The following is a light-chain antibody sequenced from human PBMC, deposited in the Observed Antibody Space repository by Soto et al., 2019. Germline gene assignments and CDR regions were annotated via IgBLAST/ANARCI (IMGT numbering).Light chain of an antibody. CDR2: DNN. Sequence: QAVATQPPSVSAAPGQKVTISCSGSSSNIGNSFVSWYQQLPGTAPKLLIYDNNKRPSGIPDRFSGSKSGTSATLGITGLQTGDEAYYYCGTWDDSLTVLFGGGTQLTVL. V-gene: IGLV1-51*01. CDR3: GTWDDSLTVL. CDR1: SSNIGNSF. J-gene: IGLJ2*01.